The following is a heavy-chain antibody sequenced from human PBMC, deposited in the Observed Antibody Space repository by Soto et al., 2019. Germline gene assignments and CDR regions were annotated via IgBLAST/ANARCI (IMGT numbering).Heavy chain of an antibody. D-gene: IGHD6-6*01. J-gene: IGHJ6*02. V-gene: IGHV5-51*01. CDR1: GSSYTSYW. CDR2: INHADSET. Sequence: PGESLKISCKGAGSSYTSYWIGWVRQRPGRGLEWMGIINHADSETNYSPSFQGQVTISADRSTSTAFLQWSSLKASDTAMYYCVRRAEGRPGDGYYYVALDVWGQGTTVTVSS. CDR3: VRRAEGRPGDGYYYVALDV.